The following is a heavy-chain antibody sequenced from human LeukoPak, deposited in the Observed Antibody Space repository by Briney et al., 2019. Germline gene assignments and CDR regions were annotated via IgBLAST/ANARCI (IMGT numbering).Heavy chain of an antibody. J-gene: IGHJ4*02. CDR3: ASRAAGTPWDY. CDR1: GGSFSGYY. V-gene: IGHV4-34*01. D-gene: IGHD6-13*01. Sequence: SETLSLTCAVYGGSFSGYYWSWIRQPPGKGLEWIGEINHSGSTNYNPSLKSRVTISVDTSKNQFSLKLSSVTAADTAVYYCASRAAGTPWDYWGQGTLVTVSS. CDR2: INHSGST.